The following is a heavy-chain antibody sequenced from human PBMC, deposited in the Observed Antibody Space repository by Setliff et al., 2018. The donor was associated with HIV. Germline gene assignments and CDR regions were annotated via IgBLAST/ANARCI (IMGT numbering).Heavy chain of an antibody. CDR3: ARAYNIWSDYNYYYSYFMGV. Sequence: ASVKVSCKASGYTFTGYYIHWVRQAPGQGLEWMGRINPNSGPTNYAQKFQGRVTITRDTSASTAYMELSTLRSEETAVYYCARAYNIWSDYNYYYSYFMGVWGKGTSVTSP. D-gene: IGHD3-3*01. CDR2: INPNSGPT. V-gene: IGHV1-2*06. CDR1: GYTFTGYY. J-gene: IGHJ6*03.